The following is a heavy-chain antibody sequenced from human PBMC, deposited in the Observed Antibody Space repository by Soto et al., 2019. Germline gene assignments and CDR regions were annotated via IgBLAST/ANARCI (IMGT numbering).Heavy chain of an antibody. CDR2: INHSGST. Sequence: SETLSLTCAVYGGSFRGYHWSWIRQPPGKGLEWIGEINHSGSTNYNPSLKSRVIISLETSKNQFSLILTSVTAADTAVYYCARGLSSSATFYHYYGMDVWGQGTAVTVSS. CDR3: ARGLSSSATFYHYYGMDV. D-gene: IGHD6-6*01. J-gene: IGHJ6*02. V-gene: IGHV4-34*01. CDR1: GGSFRGYH.